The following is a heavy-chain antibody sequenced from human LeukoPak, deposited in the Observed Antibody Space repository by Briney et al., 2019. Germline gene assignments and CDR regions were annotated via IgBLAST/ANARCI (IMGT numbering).Heavy chain of an antibody. J-gene: IGHJ6*03. Sequence: SETLSLTCSVIGGSFSGYYWSWIRQPPGKGLEWIGEINHSGNTNYNPSLKSRVTISGDTSKHQFSLKLSSVTAADTAVYYCETSSSATIDYFYDYIDVWGKGTTVTVSS. D-gene: IGHD2-15*01. CDR1: GGSFSGYY. V-gene: IGHV4-34*01. CDR3: ETSSSATIDYFYDYIDV. CDR2: INHSGNT.